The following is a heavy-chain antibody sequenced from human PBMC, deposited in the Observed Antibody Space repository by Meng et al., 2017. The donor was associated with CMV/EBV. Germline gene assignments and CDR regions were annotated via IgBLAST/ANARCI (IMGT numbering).Heavy chain of an antibody. J-gene: IGHJ6*02. D-gene: IGHD1-14*01. Sequence: SVKVSCKASGCTFSSYAISWVRQAPGQGLEWMGGIIPIFGTANYAQKFQGRVTITTDESTSTAYMELSSLRSEDTAVYYCARQVPEFFGKDYYYYGMDVWGQGTTVTVSS. CDR2: IIPIFGTA. CDR3: ARQVPEFFGKDYYYYGMDV. V-gene: IGHV1-69*05. CDR1: GCTFSSYA.